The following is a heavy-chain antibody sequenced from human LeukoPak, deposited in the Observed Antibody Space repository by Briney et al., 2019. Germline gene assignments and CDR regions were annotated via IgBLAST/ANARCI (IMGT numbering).Heavy chain of an antibody. CDR1: GYTFSSYD. CDR3: ARGDFGDYFLDY. D-gene: IGHD4-17*01. J-gene: IGHJ4*02. CDR2: MNPNSGNT. V-gene: IGHV1-8*01. Sequence: ASVKVSCKASGYTFSSYDINWVRQATGQGLEWMGWMNPNSGNTDYAQRFQGRVTMTRNASISTAYMELSSLRSEDTAVYYCARGDFGDYFLDYWGQGTLVTVSS.